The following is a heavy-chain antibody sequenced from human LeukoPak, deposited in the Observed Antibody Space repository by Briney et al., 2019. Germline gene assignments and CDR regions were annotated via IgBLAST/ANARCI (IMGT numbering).Heavy chain of an antibody. D-gene: IGHD3-3*01. CDR3: ARGITIFGVVIGYYYGMDV. V-gene: IGHV4-31*03. Sequence: NSSETLSLTCSVSGATITSGSSYWSWIRQHPGTGLEWIGYISYSGTTYYTPSLKSRMTISIDTSENQFSLKLSSVTAADTAVYYCARGITIFGVVIGYYYGMDVWGQGTTVTVSS. J-gene: IGHJ6*02. CDR1: GATITSGSSY. CDR2: ISYSGTT.